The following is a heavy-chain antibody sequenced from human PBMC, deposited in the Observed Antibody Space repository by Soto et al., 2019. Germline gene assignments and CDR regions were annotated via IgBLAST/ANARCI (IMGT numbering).Heavy chain of an antibody. D-gene: IGHD3-10*01. V-gene: IGHV4-34*01. CDR1: GGSFSGYY. J-gene: IGHJ6*02. CDR3: ARRKGYYGSGSYYISLGPYGMDV. Sequence: PSETLSLTCAVYGGSFSGYYWSWIRQPPGKGLEWIGEINHSGSTNYNPSLKSRVTISVDTSKNQFSLKLSSVTAADTAVYYCARRKGYYGSGSYYISLGPYGMDVWGQGTTVTVSS. CDR2: INHSGST.